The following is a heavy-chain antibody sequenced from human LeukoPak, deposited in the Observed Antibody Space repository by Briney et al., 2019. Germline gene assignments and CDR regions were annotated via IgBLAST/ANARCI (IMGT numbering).Heavy chain of an antibody. Sequence: GGSLRLSCAASGFTFSSYSMNWVRQAPGKGLEWVSSISSSSSYIYYADSVKGRFTISRDNAKNSLYLQMNSLSAEDTAVYYCARMTTATSFDYWGQGTLVTVPS. CDR3: ARMTTATSFDY. V-gene: IGHV3-21*01. J-gene: IGHJ4*02. CDR2: ISSSSSYI. D-gene: IGHD4-17*01. CDR1: GFTFSSYS.